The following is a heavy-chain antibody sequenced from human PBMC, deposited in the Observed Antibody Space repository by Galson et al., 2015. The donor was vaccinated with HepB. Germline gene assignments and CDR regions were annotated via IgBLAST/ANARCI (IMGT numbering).Heavy chain of an antibody. CDR2: IYHSGST. J-gene: IGHJ5*02. CDR1: GGSISSGGYS. Sequence: LSLTCAVSGGSISSGGYSWSWIRQPPGKGLEWIGYIYHSGSTYYNPSLKSRVTISVDRSKNQFSLKLSSVTAADTAVYYCARGGSGYYRWFDPWGQGTLVTVSS. CDR3: ARGGSGYYRWFDP. V-gene: IGHV4-30-2*01. D-gene: IGHD3-22*01.